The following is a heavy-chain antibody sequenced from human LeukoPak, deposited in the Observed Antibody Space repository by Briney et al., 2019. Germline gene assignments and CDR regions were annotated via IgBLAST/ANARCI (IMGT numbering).Heavy chain of an antibody. J-gene: IGHJ4*02. CDR1: GGTFISYA. CDR3: AREGYYGSGSYYPYLY. Sequence: ASVKVSCKASGGTFISYAISWVRQAPGQGLEWMGGIIPIFGTANYAQKFQGRVTITADESTSTAYMELSSLRSEDTAVYYCAREGYYGSGSYYPYLYWGQGTLVTVSS. D-gene: IGHD3-10*01. CDR2: IIPIFGTA. V-gene: IGHV1-69*13.